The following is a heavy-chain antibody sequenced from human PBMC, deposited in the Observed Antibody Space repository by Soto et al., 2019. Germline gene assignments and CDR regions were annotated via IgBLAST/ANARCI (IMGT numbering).Heavy chain of an antibody. V-gene: IGHV5-10-1*01. Sequence: VESLKISCKGSGYSFTSYWISWVRQMPGKGLEWMGRIDPSDSYTNYSPSFQGHVTISADKSISTAYLQWSSLKASDTAMYYCARTDSGSYRDAFDIWGQGTMVTVSS. CDR3: ARTDSGSYRDAFDI. CDR1: GYSFTSYW. CDR2: IDPSDSYT. D-gene: IGHD1-26*01. J-gene: IGHJ3*02.